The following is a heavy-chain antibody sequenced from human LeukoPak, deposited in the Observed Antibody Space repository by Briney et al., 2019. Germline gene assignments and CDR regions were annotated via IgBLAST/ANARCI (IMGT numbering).Heavy chain of an antibody. CDR1: GYRFTSYW. V-gene: IGHV5-51*01. J-gene: IGHJ4*02. D-gene: IGHD5-24*01. CDR3: ARLRDRFSDLGYFDY. Sequence: GESLQISFQGSGYRFTSYWIVWVRPVTGKGLEWIVIMYPGDSDTRFSPSFQGQVTLSADKSISTAYLQWSSLKASDTAMYYCARLRDRFSDLGYFDYWGQGTLVAISS. CDR2: MYPGDSDT.